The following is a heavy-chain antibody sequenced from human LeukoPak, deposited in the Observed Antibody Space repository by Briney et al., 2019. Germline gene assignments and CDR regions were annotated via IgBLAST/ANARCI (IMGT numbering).Heavy chain of an antibody. CDR1: GFTVSSNY. Sequence: GGSLRLSCAASGFTVSSNYMSWVRQAPGKGLEWVSVIYSGGSTYYADSVKGRFTISRDNSKNTLYLQMNSLRAEDTAVYYCARVKEQWCFDYWGQGTLVTVSS. D-gene: IGHD6-19*01. V-gene: IGHV3-66*01. CDR3: ARVKEQWCFDY. CDR2: IYSGGST. J-gene: IGHJ4*02.